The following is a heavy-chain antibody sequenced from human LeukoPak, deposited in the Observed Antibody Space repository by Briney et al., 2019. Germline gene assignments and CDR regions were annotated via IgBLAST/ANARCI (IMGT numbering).Heavy chain of an antibody. CDR2: FDPDDGET. CDR1: GYSLPDLS. J-gene: IGHJ4*02. V-gene: IGHV1-24*01. CDR3: ARIDRGGYNFPFYFDY. D-gene: IGHD5-24*01. Sequence: ASVKVSCKVSGYSLPDLSIHWARQAPGKGLEWMGGFDPDDGETIYAQKFQGRVTMTEDTSADIAYMELSSLKSEDTALYYCARIDRGGYNFPFYFDYWSQGTLVTVSS.